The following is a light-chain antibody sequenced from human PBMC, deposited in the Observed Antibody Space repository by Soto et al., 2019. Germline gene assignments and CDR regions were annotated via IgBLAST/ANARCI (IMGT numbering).Light chain of an antibody. V-gene: IGKV2-28*01. CDR2: LGS. CDR3: MQRLQAPWT. J-gene: IGKJ1*01. Sequence: EIVMTQSPLSLPVTPGEPASISCRYSQTLLHTSGSKYLDCYRQKQGQSPQLLIYLGSNRASGVPERFSGSQSGAAFTQKITRVEAKDVGVDDCMQRLQAPWTFGQGTKVESK. CDR1: QTLLHTSGSKY.